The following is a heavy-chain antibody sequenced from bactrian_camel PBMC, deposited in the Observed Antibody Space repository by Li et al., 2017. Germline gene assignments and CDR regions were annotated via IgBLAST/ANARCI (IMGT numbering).Heavy chain of an antibody. D-gene: IGHD8*01. Sequence: VQLVESGGGLVQPGGSLRLSCAASGFTFSNYDMHWVRQAPGKGLEWVSTIDSRGVIKTYSPSVKGRFTISQDNAKNTLYLTMNSLKPEETAMYYCAADPWRSGAFCYTGADFRYWGQGTQVTVS. CDR2: IDSRGVIK. V-gene: IGHV3S40*01. CDR3: AADPWRSGAFCYTGADFRY. J-gene: IGHJ6*01. CDR1: GFTFSNYD.